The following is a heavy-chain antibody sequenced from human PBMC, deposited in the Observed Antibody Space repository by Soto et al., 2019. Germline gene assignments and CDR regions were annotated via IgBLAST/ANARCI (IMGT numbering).Heavy chain of an antibody. CDR3: ARSQSDLYYYYGMDV. CDR2: IYSGGST. Sequence: PGGSLRLSCAASGFTVSSNYMSWVRQAPGKGLEWVSVIYSGGSTYYADSVKGRFTISRDNSKNTLYLQMNSLRAEDTAVYYCARSQSDLYYYYGMDVWGQGTTVTVSS. J-gene: IGHJ6*02. CDR1: GFTVSSNY. V-gene: IGHV3-53*01.